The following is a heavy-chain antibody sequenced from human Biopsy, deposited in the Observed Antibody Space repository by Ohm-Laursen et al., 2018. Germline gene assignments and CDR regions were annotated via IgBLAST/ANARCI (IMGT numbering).Heavy chain of an antibody. D-gene: IGHD2-15*01. J-gene: IGHJ5*01. Sequence: SLRLSCAVSGFSLSDNYMDWVRQAPGKGLEWVGRIRDKANSYTTDYAASVKGRFTISRDDSKNSLYLQMNSLKTEDTALYYCARAGRYCSGGGCYSWFDSWGQGTLVTVSS. CDR3: ARAGRYCSGGGCYSWFDS. CDR1: GFSLSDNY. CDR2: IRDKANSYTT. V-gene: IGHV3-72*01.